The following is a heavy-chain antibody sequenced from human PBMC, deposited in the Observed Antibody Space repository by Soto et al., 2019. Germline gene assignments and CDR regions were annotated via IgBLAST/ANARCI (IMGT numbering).Heavy chain of an antibody. Sequence: GGSLRLSCAASGFTFRTYWRNWVRQAPGKGLVWVAKINRDGIGTDYADSVKGRFTISRDNAKNTLYLQMNSLRAEDTAVYYCARAVQLAPGYWGQGTLVTVSS. V-gene: IGHV3-74*01. CDR3: ARAVQLAPGY. CDR1: GFTFRTYW. J-gene: IGHJ4*02. D-gene: IGHD6-6*01. CDR2: INRDGIGT.